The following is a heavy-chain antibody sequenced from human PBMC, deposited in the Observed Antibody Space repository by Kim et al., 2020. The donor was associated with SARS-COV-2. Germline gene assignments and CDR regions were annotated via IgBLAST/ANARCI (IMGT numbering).Heavy chain of an antibody. J-gene: IGHJ4*02. D-gene: IGHD3-16*01. V-gene: IGHV3-48*03. Sequence: GGSLRLSCAASGFTFSSYEMNWVRQAPGKGLEWVSYISSSGSTIYYADSVKGRFTISRDNAKNSLYLQMNSLRAEDTAVYYCARHSYDYVSPSVRVFDYWGQGTLVTVSS. CDR2: ISSSGSTI. CDR1: GFTFSSYE. CDR3: ARHSYDYVSPSVRVFDY.